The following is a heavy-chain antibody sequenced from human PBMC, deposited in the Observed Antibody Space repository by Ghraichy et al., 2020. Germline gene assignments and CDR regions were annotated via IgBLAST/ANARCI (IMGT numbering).Heavy chain of an antibody. J-gene: IGHJ4*02. D-gene: IGHD2-21*02. CDR3: AKEMHIVVVTSISH. V-gene: IGHV3-23*01. CDR1: GFTFSSYG. Sequence: ETLSLTCGASGFTFSSYGMSWVRQAPGKGLEWVSVISGSGGRTYYADSVKGRFTISRDNSKNTLYLQMNSLRAEDTALYYCAKEMHIVVVTSISHWGQGTLVTVSS. CDR2: ISGSGGRT.